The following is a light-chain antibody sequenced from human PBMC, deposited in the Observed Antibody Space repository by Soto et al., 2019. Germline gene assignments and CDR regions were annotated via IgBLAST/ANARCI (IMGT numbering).Light chain of an antibody. CDR3: QQRSSWPFT. Sequence: DIQMTQSPSTLSASVGDRVTITCRASQSISSWLAWYQQKPGKAPKLLIYDASSLESGVPSRFSGSGSGTEFTLTISSLEPEDFAVYYCQQRSSWPFTFGPGTKVDIK. J-gene: IGKJ3*01. CDR2: DAS. V-gene: IGKV1-5*01. CDR1: QSISSW.